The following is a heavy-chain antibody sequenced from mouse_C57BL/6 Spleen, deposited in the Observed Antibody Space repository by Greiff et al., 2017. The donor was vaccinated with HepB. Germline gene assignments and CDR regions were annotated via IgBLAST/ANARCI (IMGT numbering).Heavy chain of an antibody. V-gene: IGHV1-82*01. J-gene: IGHJ2*01. Sequence: VQLQQSGPELVKPGASVKISCKASGYAFSSSWMNWVKQRPGKGLEWIGRIYPGDGDTNYNGKFKGKATLTADNSYSTAYMQLSSLTSDDAAVYFCARGYYDYGGGNYFDYWGQGTTLTVSS. D-gene: IGHD2-4*01. CDR3: ARGYYDYGGGNYFDY. CDR2: IYPGDGDT. CDR1: GYAFSSSW.